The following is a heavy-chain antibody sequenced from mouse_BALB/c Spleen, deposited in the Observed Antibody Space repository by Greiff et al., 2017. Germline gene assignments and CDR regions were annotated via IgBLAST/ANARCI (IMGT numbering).Heavy chain of an antibody. D-gene: IGHD2-4*01. Sequence: EVKLVESGGGLVQPGGSMKLSCVASGFTFSNYWMNWVRQSPEKGLEWVAEIRLKSNNYATHYAESVKGRFTISRDDSKSSVYLQMNNLRAEDTGIYYCTRGDYRQSHAMDYWGQGTSVTVSS. CDR2: IRLKSNNYAT. J-gene: IGHJ4*01. V-gene: IGHV6-6*02. CDR1: GFTFSNYW. CDR3: TRGDYRQSHAMDY.